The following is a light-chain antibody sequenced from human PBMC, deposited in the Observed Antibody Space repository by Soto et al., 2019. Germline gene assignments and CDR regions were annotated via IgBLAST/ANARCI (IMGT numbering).Light chain of an antibody. CDR3: QSYDSSLTRL. CDR1: NSDIGAGYD. V-gene: IGLV1-40*01. J-gene: IGLJ2*01. CDR2: GNT. Sequence: QSVLTQPPPVSGAPGQRVTISCTGSNSDIGAGYDVHWYQQVPGTAPKVLIYGNTNRPSGVPDRFSASKSGTSASLAITGLQAEDEADYYCQSYDSSLTRLFGGGTKLTVL.